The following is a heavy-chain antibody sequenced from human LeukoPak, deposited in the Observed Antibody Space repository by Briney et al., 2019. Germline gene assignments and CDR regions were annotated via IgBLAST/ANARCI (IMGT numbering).Heavy chain of an antibody. J-gene: IGHJ6*03. D-gene: IGHD2-15*01. CDR3: AKERLRYCSGGSCYGYYYYYYMDV. CDR2: ISWNSGSI. V-gene: IGHV3-9*01. CDR1: GFTFDDYA. Sequence: PGGSLRLSCAASGFTFDDYAMHWVRQAPGKGLEWVSGISWNSGSIGYADSVKGRFTISRDNAKNSLYLQMNSLRAEDTALYYCAKERLRYCSGGSCYGYYYYYYMDVWGKGTTVTISS.